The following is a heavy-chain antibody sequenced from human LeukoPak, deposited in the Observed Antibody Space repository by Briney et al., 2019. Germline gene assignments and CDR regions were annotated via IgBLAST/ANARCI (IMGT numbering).Heavy chain of an antibody. CDR1: GASISSGNY. J-gene: IGHJ2*01. CDR3: ARDPRGYSGYDYWYFDL. D-gene: IGHD5-12*01. V-gene: IGHV4-4*02. CDR2: IQHTGRT. Sequence: SGTLSLTCAVSGASISSGNYYSWVRQSPGKGLEWIAEIQHTGRTFYNPSLKSRVTMSADKSKNQVSVRLTSLTAADTAVYYCARDPRGYSGYDYWYFDLWGRGTLVTVSS.